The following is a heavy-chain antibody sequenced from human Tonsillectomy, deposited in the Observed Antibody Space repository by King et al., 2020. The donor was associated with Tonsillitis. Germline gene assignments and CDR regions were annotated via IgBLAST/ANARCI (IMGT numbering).Heavy chain of an antibody. J-gene: IGHJ6*03. CDR1: GFTFSSYA. Sequence: QLVQSGGGLVQPGGSLRLSCAASGFTFSSYAMSWVRQAPGKGLEWVSAISGSGGSTYYADSVKGRFTISRDNSKKQLYLKMNSLRAEDTAVYYCAKNPAHIVVVVAAPYYYYMDVWGKGTTVTVSS. CDR3: AKNPAHIVVVVAAPYYYYMDV. D-gene: IGHD2-15*01. V-gene: IGHV3-23*04. CDR2: ISGSGGST.